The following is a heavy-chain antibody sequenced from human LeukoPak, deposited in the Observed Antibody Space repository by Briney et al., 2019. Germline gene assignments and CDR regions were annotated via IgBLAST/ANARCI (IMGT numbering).Heavy chain of an antibody. CDR1: GFTVSNNY. V-gene: IGHV3-53*01. CDR3: ARAPNYGDYGGQ. Sequence: GGSLRLSCAASGFTVSNNYMSWVRQAPGKGLEWVSLIYGGGTTYYADSVKGRFTISSDSSKNTLYLQMNSLRAEDTTVYYCARAPNYGDYGGQWGRGTLVTVSS. D-gene: IGHD4-17*01. J-gene: IGHJ4*02. CDR2: IYGGGTT.